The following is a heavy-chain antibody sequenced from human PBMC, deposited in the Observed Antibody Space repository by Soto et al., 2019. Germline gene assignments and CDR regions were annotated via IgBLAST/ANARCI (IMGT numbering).Heavy chain of an antibody. CDR3: AKDQTYIGTAVYDV. J-gene: IGHJ6*02. V-gene: IGHV3-30*18. Sequence: QVQLVESGGGVVQAGRSLRLSCVAAEFTFSSYAMHWVRQAPGKGLEWVALISSDGSQKYYADSVMGRFLISRDNSLNTMYLRVDNVRSGDTAVYYCAKDQTYIGTAVYDVWGQGTTVTVSS. CDR1: EFTFSSYA. D-gene: IGHD2-21*02. CDR2: ISSDGSQK.